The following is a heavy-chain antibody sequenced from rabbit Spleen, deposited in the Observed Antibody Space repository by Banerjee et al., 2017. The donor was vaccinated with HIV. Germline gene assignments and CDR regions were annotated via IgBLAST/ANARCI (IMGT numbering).Heavy chain of an antibody. CDR3: ARDLVGVIGWNFNL. CDR1: GFPFSEKAV. CDR2: INTATGKA. V-gene: IGHV1S45*01. J-gene: IGHJ4*01. D-gene: IGHD1-1*01. Sequence: QEQLVESGGGLVKPGASLTLTCKASGFPFSEKAVMCWVRQVPGKGLTWIACINTATGKAVYASWAKGRFTISKTSSNTVTLQMTSLTAADTATCFCARDLVGVIGWNFNLWGPGTLVPVS.